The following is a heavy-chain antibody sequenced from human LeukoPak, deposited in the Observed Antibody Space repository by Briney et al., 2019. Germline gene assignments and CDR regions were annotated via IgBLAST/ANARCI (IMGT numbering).Heavy chain of an antibody. CDR2: ISYDGSNK. CDR1: GFTFSSYA. V-gene: IGHV3-30*01. CDR3: ARGGKAKGYCSSTSCYNFDY. D-gene: IGHD2-2*02. J-gene: IGHJ4*02. Sequence: GGSLRLSCAASGFTFSSYAMHWVRQAPGKGLEWVAVISYDGSNKYYADSVKGRFIISRDNSKNTLYLQMNSLRAEDTAVYYCARGGKAKGYCSSTSCYNFDYWGQGTLVTVSS.